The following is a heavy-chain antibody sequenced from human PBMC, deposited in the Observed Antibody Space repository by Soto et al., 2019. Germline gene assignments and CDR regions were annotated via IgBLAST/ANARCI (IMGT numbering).Heavy chain of an antibody. CDR1: GFSFSDSA. CDR3: TRPNSSGWYDY. CDR2: IRSKANSYAT. D-gene: IGHD6-19*01. Sequence: GGSLRLSCAASGFSFSDSAMHWVRQASGKGLEWVGRIRSKANSYATAYAASVKGRFTISRDDSKNTVYLQMNSLKTEDTALYYCTRPNSSGWYDYWGQGTLVTVSS. V-gene: IGHV3-73*01. J-gene: IGHJ4*02.